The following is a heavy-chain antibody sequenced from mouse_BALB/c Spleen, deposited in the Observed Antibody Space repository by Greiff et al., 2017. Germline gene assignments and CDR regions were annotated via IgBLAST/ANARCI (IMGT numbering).Heavy chain of an antibody. CDR2: IWSGGST. V-gene: IGHV2-2*02. D-gene: IGHD1-1*01. CDR3: ARCYGSRVPWFAY. CDR1: GFSLTSYG. J-gene: IGHJ3*01. Sequence: VMLVESGPGLVQPSQSLSITCTVSGFSLTSYGVHWVRQSPGKGLEWLGVIWSGGSTDYNAAFISRLSISKDNSKSQVFFKMNSLQANDTAIYYCARCYGSRVPWFAYWGQGTLVTVSA.